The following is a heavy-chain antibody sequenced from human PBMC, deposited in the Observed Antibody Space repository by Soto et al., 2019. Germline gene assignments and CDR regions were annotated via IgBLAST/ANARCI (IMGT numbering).Heavy chain of an antibody. D-gene: IGHD3-10*01. CDR2: IYDTGVT. J-gene: IGHJ5*02. Sequence: SETLSLTCTVSGASIRSFYWNWIRQPAGKGLQWIGRIYDTGVTKYNPSLKSRVTMSLDTSKNQFSLRLTTVTAADTAIYYCARDKITLIRGVITWFDPWGQGTLVTVSS. CDR3: ARDKITLIRGVITWFDP. V-gene: IGHV4-4*07. CDR1: GASIRSFY.